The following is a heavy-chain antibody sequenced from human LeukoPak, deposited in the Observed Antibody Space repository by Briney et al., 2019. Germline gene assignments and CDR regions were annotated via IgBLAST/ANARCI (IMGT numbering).Heavy chain of an antibody. D-gene: IGHD3-10*01. CDR1: GFTFNTYS. J-gene: IGHJ4*02. CDR3: ARENWFKFDY. Sequence: GGSLRLSCPASGFTFNTYSMTWVRQAPGKGLEWLSYISSSSDAIWYADSVKGRFTVSRDNAKNSLYLHMNSLRDEDTAVYYCARENWFKFDYWGQGSLVTVSS. CDR2: ISSSSDAI. V-gene: IGHV3-48*02.